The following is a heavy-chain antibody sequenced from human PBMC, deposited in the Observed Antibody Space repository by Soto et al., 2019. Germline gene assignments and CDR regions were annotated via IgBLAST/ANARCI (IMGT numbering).Heavy chain of an antibody. V-gene: IGHV4-59*01. CDR2: IYYSGST. J-gene: IGHJ6*02. CDR1: GGSISGYY. Sequence: SETLSLTCTVSGGSISGYYWSWIRQPPGKGLEWIGYIYYSGSTNYNPSLKSRVTISVDTSKNQFSLKLSSVTAADTAVYYCARRHCSSATCYYHGMDVWGQGTTVTVSS. D-gene: IGHD2-2*01. CDR3: ARRHCSSATCYYHGMDV.